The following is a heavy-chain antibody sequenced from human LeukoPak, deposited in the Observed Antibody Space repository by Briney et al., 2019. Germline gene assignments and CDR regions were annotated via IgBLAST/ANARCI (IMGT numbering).Heavy chain of an antibody. CDR3: ARDQIQYSSGWSQFGAFDI. Sequence: PGGSLRLSCAASGFTFSSYSMNWVRQAPGKGLEWVSYISSSSSTIYYADSVKGRFTISRDNAKNSLYLQMNSLRAEDTAVYYCARDQIQYSSGWSQFGAFDIWGQGTMVTVSS. CDR1: GFTFSSYS. D-gene: IGHD6-19*01. CDR2: ISSSSSTI. J-gene: IGHJ3*02. V-gene: IGHV3-48*04.